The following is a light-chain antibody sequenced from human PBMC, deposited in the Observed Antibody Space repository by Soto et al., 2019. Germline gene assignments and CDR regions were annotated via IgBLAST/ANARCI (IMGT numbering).Light chain of an antibody. CDR1: QGIGNY. J-gene: IGKJ5*01. V-gene: IGKV1-27*01. CDR3: QRRTIWRIT. CDR2: GAS. Sequence: DIQITQSPSSLSASVGDRVTITCRASQGIGNYLAWYQHEPGKVPKLLIYGASTLQSRVPSRFSGGGSGTEFTLTISSLQSEDFAVYYCQRRTIWRITFGQGTRLEIK.